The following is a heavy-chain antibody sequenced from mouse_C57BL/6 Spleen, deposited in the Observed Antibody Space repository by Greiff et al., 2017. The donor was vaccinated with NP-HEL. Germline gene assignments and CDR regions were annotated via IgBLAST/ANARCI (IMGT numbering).Heavy chain of an antibody. CDR3: AREAYGYEGNYFDY. D-gene: IGHD2-2*01. CDR2: IHPNSGST. V-gene: IGHV1-64*01. Sequence: QVQLQQPGAELVKPGASVKLSCKASGYTFTSYWMHWVKQRPGQGLEWIGMIHPNSGSTNYTEKFKSKATLTVDKSSSTAYMQLSSLTSEDSAVYDGAREAYGYEGNYFDYWGQGTTLTVSS. J-gene: IGHJ2*01. CDR1: GYTFTSYW.